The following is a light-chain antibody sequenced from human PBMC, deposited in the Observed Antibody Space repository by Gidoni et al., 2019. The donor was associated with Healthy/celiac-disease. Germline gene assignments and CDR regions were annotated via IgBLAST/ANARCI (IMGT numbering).Light chain of an antibody. CDR2: AAS. CDR1: KSISSY. V-gene: IGKV1-39*01. CDR3: QQSYSTLLLT. Sequence: DIQMTQSPSSLSASVGDRVTITCRASKSISSYLNWYQQKPGKAPKPLIYAASSLQSGVPSRFSGSGSGTDFTLTISSLQPEDFATYYCQQSYSTLLLTFGGGTKVEIK. J-gene: IGKJ4*01.